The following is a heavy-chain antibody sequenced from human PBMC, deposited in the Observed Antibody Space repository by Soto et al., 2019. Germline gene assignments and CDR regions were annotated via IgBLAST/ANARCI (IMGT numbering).Heavy chain of an antibody. CDR2: INPNTGGT. J-gene: IGHJ6*02. V-gene: IGHV1-2*02. Sequence: QVQLVQSGAEVKRPGASVKVSCKASGYTLTDYYVHWVRQAPGQGLERMGWINPNTGGTLYAQNFQGRVTMTRDTSIGTAYMDLTRLRSDDTAVYYCARENSGMDVWGQGTVVSVSS. CDR3: ARENSGMDV. CDR1: GYTLTDYY.